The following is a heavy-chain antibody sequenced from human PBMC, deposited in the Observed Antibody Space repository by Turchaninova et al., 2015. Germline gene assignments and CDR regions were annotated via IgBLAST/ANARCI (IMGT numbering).Heavy chain of an antibody. CDR2: ISTRGDTI. Sequence: EVQLVASGGGLVQPGGSLRRSCETSGFTLRSFSRDWVRQAPGKGLEWLSCISTRGDTIYYADSVKGRFTISRDNAKNSLYLQMNSLRDEDTAVYYCARGFLENSLDYWGRGTLVTVSS. V-gene: IGHV3-48*02. D-gene: IGHD3-3*01. CDR1: GFTLRSFS. CDR3: ARGFLENSLDY. J-gene: IGHJ4*02.